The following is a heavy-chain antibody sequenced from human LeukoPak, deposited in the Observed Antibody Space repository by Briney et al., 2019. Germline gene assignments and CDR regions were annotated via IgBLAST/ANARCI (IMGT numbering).Heavy chain of an antibody. CDR3: ARLKQLWSNVADY. V-gene: IGHV4-39*01. D-gene: IGHD5-18*01. CDR2: VYYSGST. J-gene: IGHJ4*02. CDR1: GGSIISSSYY. Sequence: SETLSLTRTVSGGSIISSSYYWGWIRQPPGKGLEWIGNVYYSGSTYYNPSLKSRVTISVDTSKNQFSLKLSSVTAADTAMYYCARLKQLWSNVADYWGQGTLVIVSS.